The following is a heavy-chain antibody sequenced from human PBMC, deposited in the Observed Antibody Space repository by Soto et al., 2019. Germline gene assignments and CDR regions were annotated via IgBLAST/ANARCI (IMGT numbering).Heavy chain of an antibody. CDR1: GYTFTGYY. D-gene: IGHD6-6*01. CDR2: INPNSGGT. CDR3: ARVSRLYSSSSDYYYGMDV. Sequence: QVQLVQSGAEVKKPGASVKVSCKASGYTFTGYYMHWVRQAPGQGLEWMVWINPNSGGTNYAQKFQGRVTMTRDTSISTAYMELSRLRSDDTAVYYCARVSRLYSSSSDYYYGMDVWGQGTTVTVSS. J-gene: IGHJ6*02. V-gene: IGHV1-2*02.